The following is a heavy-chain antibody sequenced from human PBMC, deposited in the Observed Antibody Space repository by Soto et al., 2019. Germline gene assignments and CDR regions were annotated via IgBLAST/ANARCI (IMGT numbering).Heavy chain of an antibody. CDR1: GDSINSTY. J-gene: IGHJ1*01. CDR3: ATGTWSFHQ. CDR2: VYDSGNT. D-gene: IGHD1-1*01. Sequence: PSETLSLTCSVSGDSINSTYWSWIRQPPGKGLEWIGNVYDSGNTNYNPSLKSRVSISIDTSKNQFSLKLISMTAADTAVYFCATGTWSFHQWGQGTLVTVSS. V-gene: IGHV4-59*01.